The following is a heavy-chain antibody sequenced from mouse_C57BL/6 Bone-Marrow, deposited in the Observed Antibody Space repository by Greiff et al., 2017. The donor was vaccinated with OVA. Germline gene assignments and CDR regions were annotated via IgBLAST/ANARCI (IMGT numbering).Heavy chain of an antibody. Sequence: EVKLMESGGGLVQPGGSLKLSCAASGFTFSDYYMYWVRQTPEKRLEWVAYISNGGGSTYYPDTVKGRFTISRDNAKNTLYLQMSRLKSEDTAMYYCASHTTVVPFAYWGQGTLVTVSA. J-gene: IGHJ3*01. CDR1: GFTFSDYY. CDR2: ISNGGGST. V-gene: IGHV5-12*01. D-gene: IGHD1-1*01. CDR3: ASHTTVVPFAY.